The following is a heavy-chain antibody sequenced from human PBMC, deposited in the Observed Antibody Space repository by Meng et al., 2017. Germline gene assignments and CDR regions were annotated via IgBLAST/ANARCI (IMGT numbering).Heavy chain of an antibody. CDR1: GYTFAAYW. V-gene: IGHV1-2*06. D-gene: IGHD6-13*01. CDR3: ARDEDISAAGYLLGDF. CDR2: IDPKSDNT. J-gene: IGHJ4*02. Sequence: QVPLVQSAPEVKKLGGSVKGSFKASGYTFAAYWIQWVRQAPGQGLEWMGRIDPKSDNTHYAQKFQGRVTMTRDTSISTAYMELSGLRSDDTAVYYCARDEDISAAGYLLGDFWGQGTLVTVSS.